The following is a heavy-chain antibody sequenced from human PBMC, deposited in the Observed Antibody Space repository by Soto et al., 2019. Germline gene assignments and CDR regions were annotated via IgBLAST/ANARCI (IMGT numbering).Heavy chain of an antibody. CDR2: ISYDGSNK. CDR1: GFTFSSYG. CDR3: AKDHGAYYYDSSVEGYFDY. J-gene: IGHJ4*02. V-gene: IGHV3-30*18. D-gene: IGHD3-22*01. Sequence: VQLVESGGGVVQPGRSLRLSCAASGFTFSSYGMHWVRQAPGKGLEWVAVISYDGSNKYYADSVKGRFTISRDNSKNTLYLQMNSLRAEDTAVYYCAKDHGAYYYDSSVEGYFDYWGQGTLVTVSS.